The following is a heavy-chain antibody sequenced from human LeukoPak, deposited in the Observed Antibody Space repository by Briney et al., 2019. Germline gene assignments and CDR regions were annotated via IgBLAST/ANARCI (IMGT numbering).Heavy chain of an antibody. CDR3: ARGSGYDVYNWFDP. J-gene: IGHJ5*02. V-gene: IGHV1-8*01. CDR1: GYTFTSYD. Sequence: ASVTVSCKASGYTFTSYDINWVRKATGQGLEWMGWMNPNSGNTGYAQKFQGRVTMTTNTSISTAYMELSSLRSEDTAVYYCARGSGYDVYNWFDPWGQGTLVTVSS. D-gene: IGHD5-12*01. CDR2: MNPNSGNT.